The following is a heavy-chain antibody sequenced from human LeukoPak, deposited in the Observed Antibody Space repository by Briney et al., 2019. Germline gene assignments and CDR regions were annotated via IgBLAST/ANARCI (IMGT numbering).Heavy chain of an antibody. CDR3: ARVDYGDSRYSMDV. Sequence: ASVKVSRKASGYTFTGYYMLWVRPAPRQGREWMGWINLNSGGTHYAQKFQGRVTMARDTSISTAYMELSRLRCVDPAVYYCARVDYGDSRYSMDVWGQGTTVSV. V-gene: IGHV1-2*02. D-gene: IGHD4-17*01. J-gene: IGHJ6*02. CDR2: INLNSGGT. CDR1: GYTFTGYY.